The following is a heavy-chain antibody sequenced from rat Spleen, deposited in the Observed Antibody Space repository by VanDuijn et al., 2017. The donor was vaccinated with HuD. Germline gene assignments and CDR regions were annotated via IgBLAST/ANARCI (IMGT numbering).Heavy chain of an antibody. Sequence: EVQLVESGGGLVQPGRSLKLSCAASGFTFSDYYMVWVRQAPKKGLEWVASISFEGSSTYYGDSVKGRFTISRDNAKSTLYLQMDSLRSEDTATYYCARQGTRWYYFDYWGQGVMVTVSS. CDR1: GFTFSDYY. CDR2: ISFEGSST. D-gene: IGHD1-1*01. CDR3: ARQGTRWYYFDY. V-gene: IGHV5-22*01. J-gene: IGHJ2*01.